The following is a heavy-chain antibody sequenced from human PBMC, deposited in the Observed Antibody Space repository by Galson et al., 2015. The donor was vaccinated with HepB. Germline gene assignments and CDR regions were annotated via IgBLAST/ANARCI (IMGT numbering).Heavy chain of an antibody. D-gene: IGHD2-2*01. Sequence: SVKVSCKASGGTFSTYAISWVRQAPGQGLEWMGGIILIFGTANYAQKFQGRVTITADESTSTAYMELSSLSSEDTAVYYCARKGYCGSPDCINYYYYYMDVWGKGTTVTVSS. CDR1: GGTFSTYA. CDR2: IILIFGTA. J-gene: IGHJ6*03. CDR3: ARKGYCGSPDCINYYYYYMDV. V-gene: IGHV1-69*13.